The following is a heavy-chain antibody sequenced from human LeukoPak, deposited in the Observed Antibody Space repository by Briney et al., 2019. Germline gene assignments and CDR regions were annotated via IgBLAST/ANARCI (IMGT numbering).Heavy chain of an antibody. D-gene: IGHD2-2*01. CDR2: INHSGST. CDR1: GGSFSGYY. J-gene: IGHJ4*02. V-gene: IGHV4-34*01. Sequence: SETLSLTCAVYGGSFSGYYWSWIRQPPGKGLEWIGEINHSGSTNYNPSLESRVTISVDTSKNQFSLKLSSVTAADTAVYYCARASIVVVPAALFDYWGQGTLVTVSS. CDR3: ARASIVVVPAALFDY.